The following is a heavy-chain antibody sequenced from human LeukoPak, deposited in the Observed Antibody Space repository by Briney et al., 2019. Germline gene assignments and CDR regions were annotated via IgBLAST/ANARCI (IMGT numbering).Heavy chain of an antibody. CDR3: AKEVTSFGYRGIDC. CDR1: GFTFRTYA. J-gene: IGHJ4*02. CDR2: VSGNGVNT. D-gene: IGHD5-18*01. Sequence: PGGSLRLSCAASGFTFRTYAMNCVRQTPGKGLEWVSSVSGNGVNTYYADSVRGRFTVSRDNSRNTMYLQVNKLRAEDTAIFYCAKEVTSFGYRGIDCWGQGTLVTVSS. V-gene: IGHV3-23*01.